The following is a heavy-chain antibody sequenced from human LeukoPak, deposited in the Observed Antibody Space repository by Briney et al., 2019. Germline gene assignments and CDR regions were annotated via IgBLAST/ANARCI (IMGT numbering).Heavy chain of an antibody. V-gene: IGHV4-39*01. CDR2: IYYSGST. D-gene: IGHD2-2*01. J-gene: IGHJ6*03. Sequence: SETLSLTCTVSGGSISSSSYYWGWIRQPPGKGLEWIGSIYYSGSTYYNPSLKSRVTISVDTSKNQFSLKLSSVTAADTAVYYCARHLNTVPALYMDVWGKGTTVTVSS. CDR1: GGSISSSSYY. CDR3: ARHLNTVPALYMDV.